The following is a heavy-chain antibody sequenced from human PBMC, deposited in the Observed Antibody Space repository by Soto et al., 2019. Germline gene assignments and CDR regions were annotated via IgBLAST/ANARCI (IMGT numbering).Heavy chain of an antibody. Sequence: SVKVSCKASGGTFSSYTISWVRQAPGQGLEWMGRIIPILGIANYAQKFQGRVTITADKSTSTAYMELSSLRSEDTAVYYCARGYDFRGVMSYYGMDVWGQGTTVTVSS. J-gene: IGHJ6*02. CDR3: ARGYDFRGVMSYYGMDV. CDR1: GGTFSSYT. CDR2: IIPILGIA. V-gene: IGHV1-69*02. D-gene: IGHD3-10*02.